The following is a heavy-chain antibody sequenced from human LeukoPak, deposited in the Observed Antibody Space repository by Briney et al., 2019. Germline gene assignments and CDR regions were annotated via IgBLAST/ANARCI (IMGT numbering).Heavy chain of an antibody. Sequence: GGSLRLSCAASGFTFSSYSMNWVRQAPGKGLEWVSSISSSSSYIYYADSVKGRFTISRDNAKNSLYLQMNSLRAEDTAVYYCARDLRHDILTGPEGDYWGQGTLVTVSS. CDR2: ISSSSSYI. J-gene: IGHJ4*02. CDR3: ARDLRHDILTGPEGDY. D-gene: IGHD3-9*01. V-gene: IGHV3-21*01. CDR1: GFTFSSYS.